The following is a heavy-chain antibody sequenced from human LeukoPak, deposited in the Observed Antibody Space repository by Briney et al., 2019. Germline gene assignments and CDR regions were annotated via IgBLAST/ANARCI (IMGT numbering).Heavy chain of an antibody. Sequence: HPGGSLRLSCAASGFTFSSYDMHWVRQATGKGLEWVSAIGTAGDTYYPGSVKGRFTISRENAKNSLYLQMNSLRAEDTAVYYCARDQMVRGVYGMDVWGQGTTVTVSS. CDR2: IGTAGDT. J-gene: IGHJ6*02. CDR1: GFTFSSYD. D-gene: IGHD3-10*01. CDR3: ARDQMVRGVYGMDV. V-gene: IGHV3-13*01.